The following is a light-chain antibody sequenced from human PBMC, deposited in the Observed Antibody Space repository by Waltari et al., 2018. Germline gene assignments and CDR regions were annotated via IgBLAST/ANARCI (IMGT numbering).Light chain of an antibody. CDR2: GAS. J-gene: IGKJ1*01. CDR3: EQYNNWPPWT. Sequence: ETVITQSPSTLSVSQVERATLSCRASESVSSNLAWYQQKPGQAPRLLIYGASTRATGIPARFSGSGSGTEFTLTINSLQSEDFAVYYCEQYNNWPPWTFGQGTKVEIK. V-gene: IGKV3-15*01. CDR1: ESVSSN.